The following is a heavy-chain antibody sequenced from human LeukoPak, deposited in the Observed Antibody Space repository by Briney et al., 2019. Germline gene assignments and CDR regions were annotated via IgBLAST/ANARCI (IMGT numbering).Heavy chain of an antibody. D-gene: IGHD6-19*01. J-gene: IGHJ1*01. CDR2: IYYSGST. Sequence: NTSETLSLTCTVSGGSISSYYWNWIRQPPGKGLEWIGYIYYSGSTNYNPSLKSRVTISVDTSKKQFSLKLSSVTAADTAVYYCARGGWYPVSFQHWGQGALVTVSS. CDR3: ARGGWYPVSFQH. V-gene: IGHV4-59*01. CDR1: GGSISSYY.